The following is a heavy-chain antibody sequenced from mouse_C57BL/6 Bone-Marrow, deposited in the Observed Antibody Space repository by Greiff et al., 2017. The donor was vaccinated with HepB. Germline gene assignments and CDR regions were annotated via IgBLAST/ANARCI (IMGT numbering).Heavy chain of an antibody. D-gene: IGHD2-5*01. CDR2: IDPSDSYT. CDR3: ARTYSNYRYYFDY. V-gene: IGHV1-59*01. Sequence: QVHVKQPGAELVRPGTSVKLSCKASGYTFTSYWMHWVKQRPGQGLEWIGVIDPSDSYTNYNQKFKGKATLTVDTSSSTAYMQLSSLTSEDSAVYYCARTYSNYRYYFDYWGQGTTLTVSS. J-gene: IGHJ2*01. CDR1: GYTFTSYW.